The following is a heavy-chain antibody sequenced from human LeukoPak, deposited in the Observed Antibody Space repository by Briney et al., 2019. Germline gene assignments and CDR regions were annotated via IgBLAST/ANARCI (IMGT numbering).Heavy chain of an antibody. V-gene: IGHV1-69*05. CDR1: GGTFSSYA. CDR2: IIPIFGTA. CDR3: ARDAAYCGGDCYSDAFDI. Sequence: GASVKVSCKASGGTFSSYAISWGRQAPGQGLEWMGRIIPIFGTANYAQKFQGRGTITTDESTSTAYMELSSLRSEDTAVYYCARDAAYCGGDCYSDAFDIWGQGTMVTVSS. J-gene: IGHJ3*02. D-gene: IGHD2-21*02.